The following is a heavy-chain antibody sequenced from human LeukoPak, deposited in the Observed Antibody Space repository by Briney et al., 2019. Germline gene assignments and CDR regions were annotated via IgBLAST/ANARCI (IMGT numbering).Heavy chain of an antibody. D-gene: IGHD2-2*02. J-gene: IGHJ6*04. V-gene: IGHV1-69*01. CDR1: GGTFSSYA. CDR3: ARRTSDIVVVPAAIGSYYYGMDV. Sequence: SVKVSCKASGGTFSSYAISWVRQAPGQGLEWMGGIIPIFGTANYAQKFQGRVTITADESTSTAYMELSSLRSEDTAVYYCARRTSDIVVVPAAIGSYYYGMDVWGKGTTATVSS. CDR2: IIPIFGTA.